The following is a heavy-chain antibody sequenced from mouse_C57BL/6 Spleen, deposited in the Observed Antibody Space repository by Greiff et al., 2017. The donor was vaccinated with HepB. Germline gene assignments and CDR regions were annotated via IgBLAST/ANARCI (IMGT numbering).Heavy chain of an antibody. CDR1: GYTFTSYW. D-gene: IGHD1-1*01. J-gene: IGHJ2*01. Sequence: QVQLQQPGAELVMPGASVKLSCTASGYTFTSYWMHWVKQRPGQGLEWIGEIDPSDSYTNYNPKFQGKSTLTVDKSSSTAYMPLSSLTSEDSAVYYGARSLATAVVATRYFDYWGQGTTLTVAS. V-gene: IGHV1-69*01. CDR3: ARSLATAVVATRYFDY. CDR2: IDPSDSYT.